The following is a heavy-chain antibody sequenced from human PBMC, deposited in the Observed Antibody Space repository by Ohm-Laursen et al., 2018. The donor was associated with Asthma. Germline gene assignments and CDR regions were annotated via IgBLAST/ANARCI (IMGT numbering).Heavy chain of an antibody. CDR2: IIGSGADT. CDR1: GFTFSSYS. Sequence: SLRLSCSASGFTFSSYSMSWVRQAPGKGLECVSAIIGSGADTYYADSAKGRFTISRDNSKNTLYLQMNSLRAEDTAVYYCAREVRDYYDSSGFYGMDVWGQGTTVTVSS. D-gene: IGHD3-22*01. J-gene: IGHJ6*02. CDR3: AREVRDYYDSSGFYGMDV. V-gene: IGHV3-23*01.